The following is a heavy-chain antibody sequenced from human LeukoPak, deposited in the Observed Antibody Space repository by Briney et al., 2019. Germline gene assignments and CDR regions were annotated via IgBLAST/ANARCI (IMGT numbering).Heavy chain of an antibody. D-gene: IGHD5-18*01. CDR1: GCRFTSYW. CDR2: IYPGDSDT. CDR3: AIHRGYSYGVDY. J-gene: IGHJ4*02. Sequence: GGSLKISCKGSGCRFTSYWIGWGRQMPGKGLEGMGIIYPGDSDTRYSTSFEGQVTISADKSISTAYLQWSSLKASDTAMYYCAIHRGYSYGVDYWGQGTLVTVSS. V-gene: IGHV5-51*01.